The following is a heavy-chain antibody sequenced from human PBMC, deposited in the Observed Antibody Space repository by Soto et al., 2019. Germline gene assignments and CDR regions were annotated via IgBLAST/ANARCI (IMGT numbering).Heavy chain of an antibody. J-gene: IGHJ4*02. D-gene: IGHD6-19*01. Sequence: PGGSLRLSCAASGFTFSHYGMHWIRQAPGKGLEWVAVISYDGNNKYYAVSVKSRITVNPDTSKNHFSLQLNSVTPDDTAVYYCARGVAGSGFDLWGQGTLVTVSS. CDR2: ISYDGNNK. CDR3: ARGVAGSGFDL. V-gene: IGHV3-30*03. CDR1: GFTFSHYG.